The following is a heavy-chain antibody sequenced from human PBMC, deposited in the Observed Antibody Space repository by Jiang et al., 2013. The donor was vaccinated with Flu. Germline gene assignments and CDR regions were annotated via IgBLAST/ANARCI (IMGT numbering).Heavy chain of an antibody. CDR1: SSYA. D-gene: IGHD5-24*01. CDR3: ARGRDGYKYWYFDL. CDR2: IIPILGIA. Sequence: SSYAINWVRRAPGQGLEWMGGIIPILGIANYAQKSQGRVTITADKSTSTAYMELSSLRSEDTAVYYCARGRDGYKYWYFDLWGRGTLVTVSS. J-gene: IGHJ2*01. V-gene: IGHV1-69*10.